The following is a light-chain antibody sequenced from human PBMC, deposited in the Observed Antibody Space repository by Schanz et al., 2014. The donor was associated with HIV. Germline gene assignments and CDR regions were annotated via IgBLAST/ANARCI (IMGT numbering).Light chain of an antibody. CDR2: AAS. V-gene: IGKV1-17*01. J-gene: IGKJ2*01. CDR1: QGIGNE. CDR3: QQYTPYSHT. Sequence: DIQMTPSPSSLSASVGDTVAITCRASQGIGNELGWYQQKPGQAPKRLIYAASNLQSGVPSRFIGSGSGTEFTLTISSLQPDDFATYYCQQYTPYSHTFGQGTTLEI.